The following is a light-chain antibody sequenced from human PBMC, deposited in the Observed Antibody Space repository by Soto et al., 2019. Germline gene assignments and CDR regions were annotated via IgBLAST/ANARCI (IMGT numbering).Light chain of an antibody. V-gene: IGLV1-44*01. Sequence: QSVLTQPPSASGTPGQRVTISCSGSSSNIGSNTVNWYQQLPGTAPKLLIYNNNQRPSGVPDRFSGSKSGTSASLAISGLQSEDEADDYCAAWDDSLNGPGVFGGGTKLTVL. CDR3: AAWDDSLNGPGV. J-gene: IGLJ3*02. CDR1: SSNIGSNT. CDR2: NNN.